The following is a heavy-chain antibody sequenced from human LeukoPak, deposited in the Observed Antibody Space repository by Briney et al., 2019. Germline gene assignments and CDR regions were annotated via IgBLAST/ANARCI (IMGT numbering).Heavy chain of an antibody. V-gene: IGHV3-9*01. Sequence: QTGGSLRLSCAASGFTFDDYAMHWVRQAPGKGLEWVSGISWNSGSIGYADSVKGRFTISRDNAKNSLYLQMNSLRAEDTALYYCAKDHGDYVYFDYWAREPWSPSPQ. CDR2: ISWNSGSI. CDR1: GFTFDDYA. D-gene: IGHD4-17*01. CDR3: AKDHGDYVYFDY. J-gene: IGHJ4*02.